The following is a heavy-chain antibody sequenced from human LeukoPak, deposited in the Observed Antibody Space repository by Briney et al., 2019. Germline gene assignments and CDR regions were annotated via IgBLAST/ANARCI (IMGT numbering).Heavy chain of an antibody. J-gene: IGHJ3*02. CDR2: MNPNSGNT. D-gene: IGHD5-18*01. CDR1: GYTFTSYD. V-gene: IGHV1-8*01. CDR3: ARVGYGYSYGRNDAFDI. Sequence: ASVKVSCKASGYTFTSYDINWMRQATGQGLEWMGWMNPNSGNTGYAQKFQGRVTMTRNTSISTAYMELSSLRSEDTAVYYCARVGYGYSYGRNDAFDIWGQGTMVTVSS.